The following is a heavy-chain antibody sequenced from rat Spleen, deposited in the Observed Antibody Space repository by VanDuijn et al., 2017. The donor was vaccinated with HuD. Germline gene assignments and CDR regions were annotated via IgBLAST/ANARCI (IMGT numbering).Heavy chain of an antibody. CDR1: GFTFSNYN. Sequence: EVQLVESAGGIVQPGGSLKLSCVASGFTFSNYNMAWFRQAPKKGLEWVATIIYDGTRTFYRDSVQGRFTISRDNAKSTLYLHMDSLTSEDTATYYCATGPRILRLDWFAYWGQGTLVTVSS. V-gene: IGHV5S10*01. CDR2: IIYDGTRT. J-gene: IGHJ3*01. CDR3: ATGPRILRLDWFAY. D-gene: IGHD1-6*01.